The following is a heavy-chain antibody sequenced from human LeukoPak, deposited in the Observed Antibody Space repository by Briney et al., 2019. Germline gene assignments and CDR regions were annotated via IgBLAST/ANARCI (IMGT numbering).Heavy chain of an antibody. V-gene: IGHV1-46*01. J-gene: IGHJ4*02. CDR2: INPSGGST. D-gene: IGHD6-19*01. Sequence: ASVKVSCKASGYTFTSYYMHWVRQAPGQGLEWMGIINPSGGSTSYAQKFQGRVTMTRDMSTSTVYMELSSLRSEDTAVYYCAREGSSGWPFDYWGQGTLVTVSS. CDR3: AREGSSGWPFDY. CDR1: GYTFTSYY.